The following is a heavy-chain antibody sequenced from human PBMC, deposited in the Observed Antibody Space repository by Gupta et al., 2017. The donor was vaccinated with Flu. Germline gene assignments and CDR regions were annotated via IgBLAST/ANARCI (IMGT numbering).Heavy chain of an antibody. CDR2: VCHGGTT. V-gene: IGHV4-38-2*02. D-gene: IGHD6-13*01. CDR3: ATENSWNFEF. CDR1: GHSISTAYC. J-gene: IGHJ4*02. Sequence: QVQLQESGPGQVKPSGTLSLTCTASGHSISTAYCWGWIRQPPGKGLEWIGSVCHGGTTYYNPSLKSRVTLSFEDTSNNQFSLKLTSVTASDTAVYSCATENSWNFEFWGQGTLVTVSS.